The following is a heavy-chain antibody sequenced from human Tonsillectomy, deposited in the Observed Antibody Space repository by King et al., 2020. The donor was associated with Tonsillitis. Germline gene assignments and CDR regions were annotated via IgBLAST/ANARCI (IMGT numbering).Heavy chain of an antibody. CDR2: ITTSSDT. D-gene: IGHD2-15*01. V-gene: IGHV3-11*06. CDR3: ARTRGYCSGGRCYPYYFDY. CDR1: EFTFSSYY. J-gene: IGHJ4*02. Sequence: VQLVESGGGLVKPGGSLRLSCAASEFTFSSYYMSWIRQAPGKGLEWVSCITTSSDTNYADSVKGRFTISRDNAKNSLYLQMNSLRDEDTAVYYCARTRGYCSGGRCYPYYFDYWGQGSLVTVSS.